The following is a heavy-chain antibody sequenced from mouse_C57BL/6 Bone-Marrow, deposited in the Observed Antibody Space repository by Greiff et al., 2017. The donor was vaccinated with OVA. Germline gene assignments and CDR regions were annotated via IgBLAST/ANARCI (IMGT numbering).Heavy chain of an antibody. J-gene: IGHJ1*03. V-gene: IGHV3-6*01. CDR2: ISYDGSN. CDR1: GYSITSGYY. Sequence: QSGPGLVKPSQSLSLTCSVTGYSITSGYYWNWLRQFPGNKLEWMGYISYDGSNNYNPSLKNRISITRDTSKNQFFLKLNSVTTEDTATYDCARDEKYFDVWGTGTTVTVSS. CDR3: ARDEKYFDV.